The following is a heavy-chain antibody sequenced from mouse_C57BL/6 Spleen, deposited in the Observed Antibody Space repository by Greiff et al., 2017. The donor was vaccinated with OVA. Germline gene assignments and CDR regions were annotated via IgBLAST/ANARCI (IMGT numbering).Heavy chain of an antibody. CDR1: GFTFSDYY. D-gene: IGHD2-1*01. V-gene: IGHV5-12*01. Sequence: EVKVEESGGGLVQPGGSLKLSCAASGFTFSDYYMYWVRQTPEKRLEWVAYISNGGGSTYYPDTVKGRFTISRDNAKNTLYLQMSRLKSEDTAMYYCARSLGNYDHYYAMDYWGQGTSVTVSS. J-gene: IGHJ4*01. CDR2: ISNGGGST. CDR3: ARSLGNYDHYYAMDY.